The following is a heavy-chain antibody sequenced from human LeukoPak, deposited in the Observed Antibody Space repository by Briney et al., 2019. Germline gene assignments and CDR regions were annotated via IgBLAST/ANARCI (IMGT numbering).Heavy chain of an antibody. V-gene: IGHV5-51*01. CDR2: IYPDDSET. D-gene: IGHD5-12*01. Sequence: GESLKISCKGSGYSFIDHWIGWVRQMPGKGLEWMGIIYPDDSETRYNPSFQGQVIISADKSINTAYLQWSRLQASDTAMYYCARRRDSGYDLIGIGDWFDPWGQGTLVTVSS. J-gene: IGHJ5*02. CDR3: ARRRDSGYDLIGIGDWFDP. CDR1: GYSFIDHW.